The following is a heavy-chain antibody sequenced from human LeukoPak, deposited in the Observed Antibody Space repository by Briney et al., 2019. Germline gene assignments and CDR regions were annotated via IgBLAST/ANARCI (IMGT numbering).Heavy chain of an antibody. J-gene: IGHJ4*02. V-gene: IGHV4-4*07. CDR1: GGSISSYY. Sequence: SETLSLTCTVSGGSISSYYWSWIRQPAGKGLEWIGRIYTSGSTNYNPSLKSRVTMSVDTSENQFSLKLSSVTAADTAVYYCAREQVGATIYYFDYWGQGTLVTVSS. CDR3: AREQVGATIYYFDY. D-gene: IGHD1-26*01. CDR2: IYTSGST.